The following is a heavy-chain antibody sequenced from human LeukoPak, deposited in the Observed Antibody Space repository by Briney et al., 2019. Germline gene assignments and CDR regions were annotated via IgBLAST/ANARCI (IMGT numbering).Heavy chain of an antibody. V-gene: IGHV4-39*01. CDR2: IFYSGST. Sequence: SETLSLTCTVSGGSISSSSYYWGWLRQPPGKGLEWIGTIFYSGSTYYNPSLKSRVTISVDTSKNQFSLKLNSVTAADTAVYYCARHDYYYGSGSADCWGQGILVTVSS. D-gene: IGHD3-10*01. CDR3: ARHDYYYGSGSADC. CDR1: GGSISSSSYY. J-gene: IGHJ4*02.